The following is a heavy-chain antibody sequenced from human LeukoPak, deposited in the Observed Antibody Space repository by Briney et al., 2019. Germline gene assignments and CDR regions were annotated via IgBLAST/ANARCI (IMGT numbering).Heavy chain of an antibody. CDR1: GGTFSSYA. CDR2: IIPIFGTA. V-gene: IGHV1-69*05. J-gene: IGHJ6*03. CDR3: ARGWTTLTRGGSYYMDV. Sequence: GSSVKVSCKASGGTFSSYAISWVRQAPGQGLEWMGGIIPIFGTANYAQKFQGRVTITTDESTSTAYMELSSLRSEDTAVYYCARGWTTLTRGGSYYMDVWRKRTTVTVSS. D-gene: IGHD4-17*01.